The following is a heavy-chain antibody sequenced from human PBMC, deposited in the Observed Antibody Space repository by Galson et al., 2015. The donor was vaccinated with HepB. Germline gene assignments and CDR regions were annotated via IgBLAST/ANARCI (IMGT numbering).Heavy chain of an antibody. CDR3: AKEGRDGYNYPFDY. Sequence: SLRLSCAASGFTFDGYTMHWVRQAPGKGLEWVSLISWDGGSTYYADSVKGRFTISRDNSKNSLYLQMNSLRTEDTALYYCAKEGRDGYNYPFDYWGQGTLVTVSS. V-gene: IGHV3-43*01. J-gene: IGHJ4*02. D-gene: IGHD5-24*01. CDR1: GFTFDGYT. CDR2: ISWDGGST.